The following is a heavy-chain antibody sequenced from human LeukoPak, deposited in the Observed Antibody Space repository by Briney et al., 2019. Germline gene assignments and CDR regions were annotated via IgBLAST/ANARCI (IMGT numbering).Heavy chain of an antibody. D-gene: IGHD3-22*01. J-gene: IGHJ4*02. CDR3: AKSFDSSGYYCPFDY. V-gene: IGHV3-23*01. CDR1: GFTFYSYA. Sequence: GGSLRLSCAASGFTFYSYAMSWVRQAPGKGLEWVSAISGSGGSTYYADSVKGRFTISRDNSKNTLYLQMNSLRAEDTAVYYCAKSFDSSGYYCPFDYWGQGTLVTVSS. CDR2: ISGSGGST.